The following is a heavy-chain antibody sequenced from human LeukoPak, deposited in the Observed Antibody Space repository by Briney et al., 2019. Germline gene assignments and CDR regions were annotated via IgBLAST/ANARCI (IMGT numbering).Heavy chain of an antibody. J-gene: IGHJ4*02. CDR1: GFTVSSNY. CDR3: VRGGGAGLFYYFDF. Sequence: GGSLRLSCAASGFTVSSNYMTWVRQAPGKGLEWVSVIYSGGSTYYADSVKGRFTISRDNSKNTLYLQMNSLRAEDTAVYYCVRGGGAGLFYYFDFWGQGTLVTVSS. D-gene: IGHD2-21*01. V-gene: IGHV3-66*01. CDR2: IYSGGST.